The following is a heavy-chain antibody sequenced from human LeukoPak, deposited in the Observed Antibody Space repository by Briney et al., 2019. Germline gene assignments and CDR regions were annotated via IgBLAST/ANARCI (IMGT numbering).Heavy chain of an antibody. D-gene: IGHD5-24*01. CDR1: GFTFSSYS. CDR2: ISSSSTI. V-gene: IGHV3-48*01. J-gene: IGHJ3*02. Sequence: GGSLRLSCAASGFTFSSYSMNWVRQAPGKGLEWVSYISSSSTIYYADSVKGRFTISRDNAKNSLNLQMNSLRAEDTAVYYCAREDGDAFDIWGQGIMVTVSS. CDR3: AREDGDAFDI.